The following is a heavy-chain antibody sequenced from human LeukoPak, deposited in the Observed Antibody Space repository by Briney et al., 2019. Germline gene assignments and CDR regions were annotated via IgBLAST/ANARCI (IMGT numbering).Heavy chain of an antibody. CDR2: IVVGSGNT. CDR1: GFTFTSSA. CDR3: ARDKGYATSPLYYFDY. J-gene: IGHJ4*02. Sequence: SVKVSCKASGFTFTSSAMQWVRQARGQRLEWIGWIVVGSGNTNYAQKFQERVTITRDTSISTAYMELSRLRSDDTAVYYCARDKGYATSPLYYFDYWGQGTLVTVSS. V-gene: IGHV1-58*02. D-gene: IGHD1-26*01.